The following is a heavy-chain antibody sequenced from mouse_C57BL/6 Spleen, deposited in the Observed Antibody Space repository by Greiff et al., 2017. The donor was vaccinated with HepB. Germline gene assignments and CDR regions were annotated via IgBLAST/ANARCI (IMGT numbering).Heavy chain of an antibody. J-gene: IGHJ4*01. CDR3: ARSDDYEGYAMDY. D-gene: IGHD2-4*01. CDR2: IHPNSGST. CDR1: GYTFTSYW. V-gene: IGHV1-64*01. Sequence: VQLQQPGAELVKPGASVKLSCKASGYTFTSYWMHWVKQRPGQGLEWIGMIHPNSGSTNYNEKFKSKATLTVDKSSSTAYMQLSSLTSEDSAVYYCARSDDYEGYAMDYWGQGTSVTVSS.